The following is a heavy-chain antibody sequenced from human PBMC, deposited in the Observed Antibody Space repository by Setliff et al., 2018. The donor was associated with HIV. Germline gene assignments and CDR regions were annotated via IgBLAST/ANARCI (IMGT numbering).Heavy chain of an antibody. J-gene: IGHJ3*02. D-gene: IGHD6-6*01. Sequence: KTSETLSLTCAVYGGSFMGYYWNWIRQPPGKGLEWIGEINHSGNTNSNPSLKSRVTISVDPSKSQFSLRLNSVTAADTATYYCARGPESVAPRMCAFDIWGQGTMVTVS. CDR2: INHSGNT. CDR1: GGSFMGYY. CDR3: ARGPESVAPRMCAFDI. V-gene: IGHV4-34*01.